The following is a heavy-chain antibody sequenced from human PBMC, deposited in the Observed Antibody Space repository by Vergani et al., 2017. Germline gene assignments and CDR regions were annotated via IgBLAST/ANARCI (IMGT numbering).Heavy chain of an antibody. CDR2: IQFDGSNQ. V-gene: IGHV3-30*02. D-gene: IGHD3-16*01. Sequence: QVHLVESGGGVVQPGRSLRLSCATSGFTLSNYDMQWIRQGPGKGLEFVAFIQFDGSNQYYTDSVKGRFTLSRDFSKNTLYLQMNSLRTGDTATYYCAKHFRGWGIDYWGQGTQVIVSS. CDR3: AKHFRGWGIDY. CDR1: GFTLSNYD. J-gene: IGHJ4*02.